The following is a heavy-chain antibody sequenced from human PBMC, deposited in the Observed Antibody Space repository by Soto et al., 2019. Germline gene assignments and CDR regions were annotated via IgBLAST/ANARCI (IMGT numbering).Heavy chain of an antibody. V-gene: IGHV1-3*01. D-gene: IGHD2-8*01. CDR1: GYTFTIYA. CDR2: INAGNGNT. J-gene: IGHJ6*02. CDR3: AREPSMDYYYYGMDV. Sequence: ASVKVSCKASGYTFTIYAMHWVRQAPGQRLEWMGWINAGNGNTKYSQKFQGRVTITRDTSASTAYMELSSLRSEDTAVYYCAREPSMDYYYYGMDVWGQGTTVTVSS.